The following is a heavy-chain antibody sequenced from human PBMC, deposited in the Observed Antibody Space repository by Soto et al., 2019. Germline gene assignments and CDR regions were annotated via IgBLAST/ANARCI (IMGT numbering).Heavy chain of an antibody. D-gene: IGHD5-18*01. J-gene: IGHJ6*02. CDR3: ARGRRSGYSYGWNYYYYGMDV. Sequence: LSLTCAVYGGSFSGYYWSWIRQPPGKGLEWIGEINHSGSTNYNPSLKSRVTISVDTSKNQFSLKLSSVTAADTAVYYCARGRRSGYSYGWNYYYYGMDVWGQGTTVTAP. CDR2: INHSGST. V-gene: IGHV4-34*01. CDR1: GGSFSGYY.